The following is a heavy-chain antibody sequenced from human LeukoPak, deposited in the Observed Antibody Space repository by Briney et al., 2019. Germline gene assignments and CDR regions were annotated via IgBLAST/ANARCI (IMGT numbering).Heavy chain of an antibody. Sequence: GGSLRLSCAASGFIFSSYTMNWVRQAPGKGLEWVSSITSGSSYIYYADSVKGRFTISRDNAKNSLYLQMNSLRAEDTAVYYCARGTIAAADIDYWGQGTLVTVSS. D-gene: IGHD6-13*01. CDR2: ITSGSSYI. J-gene: IGHJ4*02. V-gene: IGHV3-21*01. CDR1: GFIFSSYT. CDR3: ARGTIAAADIDY.